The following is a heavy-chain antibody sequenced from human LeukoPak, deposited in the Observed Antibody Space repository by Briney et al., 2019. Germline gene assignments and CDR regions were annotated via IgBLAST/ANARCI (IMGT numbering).Heavy chain of an antibody. D-gene: IGHD5-12*01. CDR3: AKEERSGYDSPHPYNWFDP. CDR2: IKQDGSEK. Sequence: GGSLRLSCAASGFTFISYWMSWVRQAPGKGLEWVANIKQDGSEKYYVDSVKGRFTISRDNSKNTLYLQMNSLRAEDTAVYYCAKEERSGYDSPHPYNWFDPWGQGTLVTVSS. CDR1: GFTFISYW. J-gene: IGHJ5*02. V-gene: IGHV3-7*01.